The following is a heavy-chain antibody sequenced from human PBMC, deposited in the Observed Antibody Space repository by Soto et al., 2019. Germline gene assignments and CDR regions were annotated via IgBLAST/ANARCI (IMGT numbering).Heavy chain of an antibody. CDR1: GISLTNSGVG. J-gene: IGHJ6*02. CDR2: IYWDDAK. CDR3: AQMDFDLYGMDV. Sequence: QITLTESGPTLVKPTQTLTLTCTFSGISLTNSGVGVSWIRQPPGKALEWLAVIYWDDAKHFSPSQKSRLTITKDTSKNQVVLTMTNMDSVDTATYFCAQMDFDLYGMDVWDQGTTVIVSS. V-gene: IGHV2-5*02. D-gene: IGHD3-9*01.